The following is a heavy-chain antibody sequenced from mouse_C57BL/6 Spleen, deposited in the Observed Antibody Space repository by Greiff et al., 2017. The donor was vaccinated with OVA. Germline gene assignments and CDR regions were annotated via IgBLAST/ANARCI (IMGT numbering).Heavy chain of an antibody. CDR1: GYSITSGYY. V-gene: IGHV3-6*01. CDR2: ISYDGSN. J-gene: IGHJ2*01. CDR3: ARELGPVYFDY. Sequence: VQLKESGPGLVKPSQSLSLTCSVTGYSITSGYYWNWIRQFPGNKLEWMGYISYDGSNNYNPSLKNRISITRDTSKNQFFLKLNSVTTEDTATYYCARELGPVYFDYWGQGTTLTVSS. D-gene: IGHD4-1*01.